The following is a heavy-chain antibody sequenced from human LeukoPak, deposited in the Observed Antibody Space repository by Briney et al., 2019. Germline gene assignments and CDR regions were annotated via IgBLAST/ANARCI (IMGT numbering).Heavy chain of an antibody. Sequence: GGSLRLSCVGSGFTFSTYGMHWVRQAPGKGLEWVAFIEYEGGYNKYYAASVKGRFTISRDNSKNTLYLQMNSLGAEDTAFYYCAKDKEYASGSFPIECWGQGALVTVSS. CDR1: GFTFSTYG. V-gene: IGHV3-30*02. CDR2: IEYEGGYNK. CDR3: AKDKEYASGSFPIEC. J-gene: IGHJ4*02. D-gene: IGHD3-10*01.